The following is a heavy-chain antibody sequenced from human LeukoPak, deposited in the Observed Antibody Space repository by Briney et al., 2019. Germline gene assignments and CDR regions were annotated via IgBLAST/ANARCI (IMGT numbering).Heavy chain of an antibody. CDR3: AKGSVATVPRYFDY. Sequence: GGSLRLSCAASRFTFSSYAMNWVRQAPGKWLEWVSAISGSGGGTYYADSVQGRFTISRDNSKNTLYLQMNSLRAEDTAVYYCAKGSVATVPRYFDYWGQGTLVTVSS. V-gene: IGHV3-23*01. D-gene: IGHD5-12*01. J-gene: IGHJ4*02. CDR1: RFTFSSYA. CDR2: ISGSGGGT.